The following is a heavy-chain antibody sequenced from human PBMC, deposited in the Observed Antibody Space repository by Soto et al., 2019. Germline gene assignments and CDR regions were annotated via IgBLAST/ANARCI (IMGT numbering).Heavy chain of an antibody. CDR1: GFTFSSYA. CDR3: AKEKNLALYYFDY. Sequence: EVQLLESGGGLVQPGGSLRLSCAASGFTFSSYAMSWVRQAPGKGLXXXSXXXGSGGSTYYADSVKGRFTISRDNSKSTLYLQMNSLRAEDTAVYYCAKEKNLALYYFDYWGQGTLVTVSS. J-gene: IGHJ4*02. CDR2: XXGSGGST. V-gene: IGHV3-23*01.